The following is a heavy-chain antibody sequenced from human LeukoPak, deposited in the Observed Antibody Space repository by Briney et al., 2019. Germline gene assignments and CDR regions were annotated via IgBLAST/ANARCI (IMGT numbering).Heavy chain of an antibody. CDR1: GYSFTSYW. Sequence: GESLKISCKGSGYSFTSYWIGWVRQMPGKGLEWMGIIYPGDSDTRYSPPFQGQVTIPADKSISTAYLQWSSLRASDTAMYYCARRTQRIQLWLDWGQGTLVTVSS. D-gene: IGHD5-18*01. J-gene: IGHJ4*02. V-gene: IGHV5-51*01. CDR3: ARRTQRIQLWLD. CDR2: IYPGDSDT.